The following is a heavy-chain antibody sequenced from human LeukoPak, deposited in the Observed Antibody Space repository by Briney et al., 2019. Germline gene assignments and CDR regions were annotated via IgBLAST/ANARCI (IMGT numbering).Heavy chain of an antibody. V-gene: IGHV3-7*03. Sequence: GGSLRLSCAASGFTFSSYWMSWVRQAPGKGLEWVANIKQDGSEKYYVDSVKGRFTISRDNAKNSLYLQVNSLRVEDTAVYYCARVDYGDYVNDYWGQGTLVTVSS. J-gene: IGHJ4*02. CDR2: IKQDGSEK. CDR1: GFTFSSYW. CDR3: ARVDYGDYVNDY. D-gene: IGHD4-17*01.